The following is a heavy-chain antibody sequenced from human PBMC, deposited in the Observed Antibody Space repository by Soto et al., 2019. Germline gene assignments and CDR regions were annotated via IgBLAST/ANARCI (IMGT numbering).Heavy chain of an antibody. Sequence: GESLKISCKGSGYSFTSYWIGWVRQMPGKGLEWMGIIYPGDSDTRYSPSFQGQVTISADKSISTAYLQWSSLKASDTAMYYCARYLHPPQDSGYEVHDAFDIWGQGTMVTVSS. D-gene: IGHD5-12*01. CDR3: ARYLHPPQDSGYEVHDAFDI. CDR2: IYPGDSDT. J-gene: IGHJ3*02. V-gene: IGHV5-51*01. CDR1: GYSFTSYW.